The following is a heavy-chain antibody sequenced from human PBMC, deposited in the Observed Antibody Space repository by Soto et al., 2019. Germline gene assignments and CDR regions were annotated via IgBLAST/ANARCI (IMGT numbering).Heavy chain of an antibody. CDR2: INAGNGNT. J-gene: IGHJ4*02. D-gene: IGHD1-26*01. V-gene: IGHV1-3*01. CDR3: ARLPLSGSYLDY. CDR1: GYTFTSYA. Sequence: ASVKVSCKASGYTFTSYAIHWVRQAPGQRLEWMGWINAGNGNTRYSQKFQGRVTITRDTSKNQFSLKLSSVTAADTAVYYCARLPLSGSYLDYWGQGTLVTVSS.